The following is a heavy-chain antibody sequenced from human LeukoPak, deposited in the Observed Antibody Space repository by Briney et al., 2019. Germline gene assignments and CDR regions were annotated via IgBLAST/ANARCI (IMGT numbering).Heavy chain of an antibody. Sequence: GGSLRLSCSASGFPFSSYAMHWVRHPPGKGLEYVSAISVRGGSTYYADSVKGRFTISRDNSTNTLYLQMSSLRAEDTAVYFCVRGYSFGPYGMDVWGQGTTVTVSS. V-gene: IGHV3-64D*09. J-gene: IGHJ6*02. D-gene: IGHD2-15*01. CDR3: VRGYSFGPYGMDV. CDR1: GFPFSSYA. CDR2: ISVRGGST.